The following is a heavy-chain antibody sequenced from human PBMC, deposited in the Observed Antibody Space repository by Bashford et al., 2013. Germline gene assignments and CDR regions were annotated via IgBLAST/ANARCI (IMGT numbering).Heavy chain of an antibody. D-gene: IGHD2-15*01. V-gene: IGHV3-21*04. Sequence: VRQAPGKGLEWVSSISSSSSYIYYADSVKGRFTISRDNAKNSLYLQMNSLRAEDTAVYYCAVGGYCSGGSCYDAFDIWGQGTMVTVSS. J-gene: IGHJ3*02. CDR2: ISSSSSYI. CDR3: AVGGYCSGGSCYDAFDI.